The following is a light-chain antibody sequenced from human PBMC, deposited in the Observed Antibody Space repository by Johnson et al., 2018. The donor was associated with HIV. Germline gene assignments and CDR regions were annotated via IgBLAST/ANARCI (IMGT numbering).Light chain of an antibody. CDR3: GTWDSSLSASYV. J-gene: IGLJ1*01. CDR1: SSNIGNNY. V-gene: IGLV1-51*01. CDR2: DNN. Sequence: QSVLTQPPSVSAAPGQKVTISCSGSSSNIGNNYVSWYQQLPGTAPKLLIYDNNKRPSGIPDRFSGSKSGTSATLGITGIQPGDEADYYCGTWDSSLSASYVFGTGTKVTVL.